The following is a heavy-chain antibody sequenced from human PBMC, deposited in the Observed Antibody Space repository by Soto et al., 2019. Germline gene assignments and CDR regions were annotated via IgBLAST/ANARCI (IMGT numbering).Heavy chain of an antibody. Sequence: QVQLVQSGAEVKKPGSSVNVSCKASGGTFSTYTITWVRQAPGQGLEWMGSIIPIIGIINYAQKFQGRVTISADKFTGTAYMELTGLRSDDTAVYYCAGDPDSHYNDSHASSYPWGQGTLVTVSS. V-gene: IGHV1-69*08. D-gene: IGHD4-4*01. CDR2: IIPIIGII. CDR1: GGTFSTYT. J-gene: IGHJ5*02. CDR3: AGDPDSHYNDSHASSYP.